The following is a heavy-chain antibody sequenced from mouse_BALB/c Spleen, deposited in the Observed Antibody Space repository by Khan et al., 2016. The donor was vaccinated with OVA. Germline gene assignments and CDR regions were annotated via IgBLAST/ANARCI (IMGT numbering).Heavy chain of an antibody. J-gene: IGHJ3*01. D-gene: IGHD1-1*02. CDR3: ARGYVGNYEVVY. Sequence: QVQLQQSGAELVKPGASVKLSCKTSGYTFTSYWIQWVKQRPGQGLGWIGQIFPGTGTTYYNENFKGKATLTVDTSSSTAYMQLSGLTSEDSAVYFCARGYVGNYEVVYWGQGTLVTVSP. V-gene: IGHV1S132*01. CDR2: IFPGTGTT. CDR1: GYTFTSYW.